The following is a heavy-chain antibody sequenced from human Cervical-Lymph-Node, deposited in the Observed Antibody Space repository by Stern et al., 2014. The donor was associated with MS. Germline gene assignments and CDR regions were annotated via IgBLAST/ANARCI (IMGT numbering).Heavy chain of an antibody. CDR1: GYTITTYA. J-gene: IGHJ4*02. CDR2: INAANGHIGGNGNT. Sequence: QVQLVQSGAEVKKPGASVKISCKASGYTITTYAMHWVRQAPGHRLEWMGWINAANGHIGGNGNTKYSQKFQGRVTISRDTSATTAYMELSSLRSEDTAVYFCAREGLPGLDYWGQGTLVTVSS. D-gene: IGHD2-21*01. V-gene: IGHV1-3*01. CDR3: AREGLPGLDY.